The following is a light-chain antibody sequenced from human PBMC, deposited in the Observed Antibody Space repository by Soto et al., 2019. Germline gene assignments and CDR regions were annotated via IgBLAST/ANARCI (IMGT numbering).Light chain of an antibody. CDR1: QSVSSN. V-gene: IGKV3-15*01. CDR2: GAS. CDR3: QDPHKWART. Sequence: EIVMTQSPATLSVSPGERATLSCRASQSVSSNLAWYQQKPGQAPRLLIYGASTRATGIPARFSGSGSGTEVTLTIRRLEAEDFSGYYCQDPHKWARTVRPGNQVGIK. J-gene: IGKJ1*01.